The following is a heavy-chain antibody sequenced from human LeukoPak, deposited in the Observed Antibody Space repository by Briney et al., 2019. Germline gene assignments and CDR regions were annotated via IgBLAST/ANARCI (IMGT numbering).Heavy chain of an antibody. Sequence: VASVKVSCKASGYTFTSYYMHWVRQAPGQGLEWMGIINPSGGSTSYAQKFQGRVTMTRDTSTSTVYMELSSLRSEDTAVCYCARELGSSKYYYGMDVWGQGTTVTVSS. CDR2: INPSGGST. CDR3: ARELGSSKYYYGMDV. CDR1: GYTFTSYY. V-gene: IGHV1-46*01. D-gene: IGHD3-10*01. J-gene: IGHJ6*02.